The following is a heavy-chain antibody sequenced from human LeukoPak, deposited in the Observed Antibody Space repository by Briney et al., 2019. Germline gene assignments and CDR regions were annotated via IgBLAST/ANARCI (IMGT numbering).Heavy chain of an antibody. CDR2: INHSGST. CDR3: ARGSMEYYYDSSGHYYCSWFDP. V-gene: IGHV4-34*01. CDR1: GGSFSGYY. Sequence: SETLSLTCAVYGGSFSGYYWSWIRQPPGKGLGWIGEINHSGSTNYNPSLKSRVTISVDTSKNQFSLKLSSVTAADTAVYYCARGSMEYYYDSSGHYYCSWFDPWGQGTLVTVSS. J-gene: IGHJ5*02. D-gene: IGHD3-22*01.